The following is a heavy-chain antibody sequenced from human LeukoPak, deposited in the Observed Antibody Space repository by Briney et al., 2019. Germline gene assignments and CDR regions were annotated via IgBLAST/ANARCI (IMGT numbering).Heavy chain of an antibody. CDR2: ISYDGSNK. D-gene: IGHD1-26*01. J-gene: IGHJ4*02. CDR1: GFTFSSYG. V-gene: IGHV3-30*18. Sequence: PGRSLRLSCAASGFTFSSYGMHWVRQAPGKGLEWVAVISYDGSNKYYADSVKGRFTISRDNSKNTLYLQMNSLRAEDTAVYYCAKDQWELLYWGQGTLVTVSS. CDR3: AKDQWELLY.